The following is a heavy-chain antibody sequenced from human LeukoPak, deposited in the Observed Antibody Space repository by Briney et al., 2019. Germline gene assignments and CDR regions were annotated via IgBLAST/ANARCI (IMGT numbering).Heavy chain of an antibody. J-gene: IGHJ6*03. D-gene: IGHD6-19*01. CDR1: GCTFTSYD. Sequence: ASVKVSCKASGCTFTSYDINWVRQATGQGLEWMGWMNPNSGNTGYAQKFQGRVTMTRNTSISTAYMELSSLRSEDTAVYYCAGSSQYSSGWYYYYMDVWGKGTTVTVSS. CDR3: AGSSQYSSGWYYYYMDV. CDR2: MNPNSGNT. V-gene: IGHV1-8*01.